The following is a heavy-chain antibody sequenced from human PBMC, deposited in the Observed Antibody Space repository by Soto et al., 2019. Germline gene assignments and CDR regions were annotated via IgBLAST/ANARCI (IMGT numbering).Heavy chain of an antibody. CDR2: IWYDGSNK. V-gene: IGHV3-30*02. J-gene: IGHJ6*02. CDR3: ATHSTPNYYYYYYGMDV. Sequence: GGSLRLSCAASGFTFSSYGMHWVRQAPGKGLEWVAVIWYDGSNKYYADSVKGRFTISRDNSKNTLYLQMNSLRAEDTAVYYCATHSTPNYYYYYYGMDVWGQGTTVTVSS. CDR1: GFTFSSYG.